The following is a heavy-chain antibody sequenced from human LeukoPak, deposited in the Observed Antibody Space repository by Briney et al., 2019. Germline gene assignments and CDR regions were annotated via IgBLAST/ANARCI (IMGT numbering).Heavy chain of an antibody. CDR2: INPNSGGT. J-gene: IGHJ4*02. D-gene: IGHD6-19*01. V-gene: IGHV1-2*06. CDR1: GYTFTGYY. Sequence: ASVEVSCKASGYTFTGYYMHWVRQAPGQGLEWMGRINPNSGGTNYAQKFQGRVTMTRDTSISTAYMELSRLRSDDTAVYYCARDLGGWYPGDYWGQGTLVTVSS. CDR3: ARDLGGWYPGDY.